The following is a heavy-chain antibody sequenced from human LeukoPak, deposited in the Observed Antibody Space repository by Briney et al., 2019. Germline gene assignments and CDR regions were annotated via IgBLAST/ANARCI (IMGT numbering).Heavy chain of an antibody. CDR1: GFTFSSYS. CDR2: ISSSSSYI. J-gene: IGHJ4*02. Sequence: GGSLRLSCAASGFTFSSYSINWVRQAPGKGLEWVSSISSSSSYIYYADSVKGRFTISRDNAKNSLYLQMNSLRAEDTAVYYCARDLDYDILTVDFDYWGQGTLVTVSS. D-gene: IGHD3-9*01. CDR3: ARDLDYDILTVDFDY. V-gene: IGHV3-21*01.